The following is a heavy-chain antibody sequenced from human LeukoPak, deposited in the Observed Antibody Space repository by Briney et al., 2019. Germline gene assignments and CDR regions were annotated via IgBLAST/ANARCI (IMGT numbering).Heavy chain of an antibody. CDR2: IYTSGST. Sequence: KPSQTLSLTCTVAAGSISSNYWSCVRQPAGNGMEWVGRIYTSGSTNYTPSLKSRVPMSVDTSKNQFSLKLSSVTAADTAVYYCARDAKWLGFDYWGQGTLVTVSS. V-gene: IGHV4-4*07. CDR1: AGSISSNY. D-gene: IGHD6-19*01. CDR3: ARDAKWLGFDY. J-gene: IGHJ4*02.